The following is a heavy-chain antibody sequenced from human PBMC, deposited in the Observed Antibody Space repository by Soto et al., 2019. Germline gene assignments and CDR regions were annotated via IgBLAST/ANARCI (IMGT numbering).Heavy chain of an antibody. CDR1: GGSFSGYY. J-gene: IGHJ5*02. V-gene: IGHV4-34*01. CDR3: ARGRLVAARGRWFDP. CDR2: INHSGST. D-gene: IGHD2-15*01. Sequence: QVQLQQWGAGLLKPSETLSLTCGVYGGSFSGYYWSWIRQPPGKGLEWIGEINHSGSTNYNPSLKSRVTISVDTSKNQFSLKLSSVTAADTAVYYCARGRLVAARGRWFDPWGQGTLVTVSS.